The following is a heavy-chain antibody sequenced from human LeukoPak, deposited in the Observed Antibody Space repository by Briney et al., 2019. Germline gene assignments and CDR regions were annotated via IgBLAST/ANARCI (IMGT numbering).Heavy chain of an antibody. Sequence: GGSLRLSCVGSGFTFRSHAMSWVRQAPEKGLEFVSGIYENGGTTYYADSVKGRFSISRDNSKNTLYLQMNSLRAEDTAVYYCAKDQSSSWLWPSYYFDYWGQGTLVTVSS. CDR3: AKDQSSSWLWPSYYFDY. D-gene: IGHD6-13*01. CDR2: IYENGGTT. J-gene: IGHJ4*02. CDR1: GFTFRSHA. V-gene: IGHV3-23*01.